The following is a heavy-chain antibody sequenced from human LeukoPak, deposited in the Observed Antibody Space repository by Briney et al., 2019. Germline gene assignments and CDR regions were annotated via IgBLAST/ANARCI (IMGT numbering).Heavy chain of an antibody. CDR3: ARGLEYYYGSGSPSGWFDP. CDR1: GGSFSGYY. Sequence: SETLSLTCAVYGGSFSGYYWSWIRQPPGKGLEWIGEINHSGSTNYNPSLKSRVTISVDTSKNQFSLKLRSVTAADTAVYYCARGLEYYYGSGSPSGWFDPWGQGTLVTVSS. V-gene: IGHV4-34*01. D-gene: IGHD3-10*01. J-gene: IGHJ5*02. CDR2: INHSGST.